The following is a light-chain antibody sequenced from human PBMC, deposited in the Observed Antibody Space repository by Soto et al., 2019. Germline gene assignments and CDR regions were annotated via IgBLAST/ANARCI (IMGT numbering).Light chain of an antibody. V-gene: IGKV3-11*01. J-gene: IGKJ4*01. CDR1: QSVSSY. CDR3: QQSFSTHALT. Sequence: VLTQSPGTLSLSPGDSATLSCRASQSVSSYLAWYQQKPRQAPRLLIYDASSRATGIPARFSGSGSGTDFTPTISSLQPEDFAIYYCQQSFSTHALTCGGGTKVDIK. CDR2: DAS.